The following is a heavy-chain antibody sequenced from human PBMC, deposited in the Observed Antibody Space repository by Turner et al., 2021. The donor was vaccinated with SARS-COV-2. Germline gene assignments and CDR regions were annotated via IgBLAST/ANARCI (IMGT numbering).Heavy chain of an antibody. D-gene: IGHD3-10*01. J-gene: IGHJ6*02. CDR3: ARVVPIGVYGSGSYDHGMDV. CDR1: GGSIRSYY. V-gene: IGHV4-59*01. Sequence: QVQLQESGPGLVKPSETLSLTCTVSGGSIRSYYWSWIRQPPGKGLEWIGYIYYSGSTNYNPSLKSRVTISVDTSKNQFSLKLSSVTAADTAVYYCARVVPIGVYGSGSYDHGMDVWGQGTTVTVSS. CDR2: IYYSGST.